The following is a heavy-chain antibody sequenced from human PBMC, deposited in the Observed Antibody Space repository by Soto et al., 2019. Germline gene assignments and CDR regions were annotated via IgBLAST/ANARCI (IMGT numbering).Heavy chain of an antibody. J-gene: IGHJ6*02. CDR3: AKGYRPYYYYGMDV. Sequence: LRLSCAASGFTFSSYAMSWVRQAPGKGLEWVSAISGSGGSTYYADSVKGRFTISRDNSKNTLYLQMNNLRAEDTAVYYCAKGYRPYYYYGMDVWGQGTTVTVSS. CDR1: GFTFSSYA. V-gene: IGHV3-23*01. CDR2: ISGSGGST. D-gene: IGHD1-1*01.